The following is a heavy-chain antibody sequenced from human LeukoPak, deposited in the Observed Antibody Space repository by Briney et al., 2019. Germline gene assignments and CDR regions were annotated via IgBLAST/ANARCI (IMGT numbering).Heavy chain of an antibody. CDR3: TTTITRGYLFDY. J-gene: IGHJ4*02. CDR2: IKSKTDGGTI. V-gene: IGHV3-15*01. Sequence: TGGSLRLSCAASEFTFTDAWMSWVRQAPGKGLEWVGRIKSKTDGGTIDYSAPVKGRFIISRDDSKNTLYLQMNSLKTEDTAVYYCTTTITRGYLFDYWGQGTLVTVSS. D-gene: IGHD5-12*01. CDR1: EFTFTDAW.